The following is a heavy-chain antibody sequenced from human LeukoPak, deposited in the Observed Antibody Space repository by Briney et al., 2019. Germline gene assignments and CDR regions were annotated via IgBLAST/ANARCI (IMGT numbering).Heavy chain of an antibody. J-gene: IGHJ4*02. V-gene: IGHV3-30*03. D-gene: IGHD3-22*01. CDR3: ATSMYYYDSRGYFPYYFDS. Sequence: GGSLRLSCAASGFTFSSYGMHWVRQAPGKGLEWVAAISDDGSNKYYPDSVKGRFTISKDNSKSTLYLQMSTLRPEDTAVYYCATSMYYYDSRGYFPYYFDSWGQGTLVTVSS. CDR1: GFTFSSYG. CDR2: ISDDGSNK.